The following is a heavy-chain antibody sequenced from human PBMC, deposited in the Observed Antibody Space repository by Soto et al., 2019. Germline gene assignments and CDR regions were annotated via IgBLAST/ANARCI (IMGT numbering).Heavy chain of an antibody. V-gene: IGHV4-4*07. J-gene: IGHJ4*02. CDR3: AREARGQFDY. CDR2: IYSSGST. CDR1: GGSISSYF. Sequence: SETLSLTCTVSGGSISSYFWSCIRQPAGKGPEWIGRIYSSGSTNYNPSLKSRVTMSVDTSKNQFSLKLSSVTAADTAVYYCAREARGQFDYWGQGTLVTVSS.